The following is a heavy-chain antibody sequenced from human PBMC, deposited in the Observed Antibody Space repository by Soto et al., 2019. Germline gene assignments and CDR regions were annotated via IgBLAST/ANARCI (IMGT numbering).Heavy chain of an antibody. CDR3: AKSPNFYCSSPNCYKYYFDY. D-gene: IGHD2-2*02. CDR2: ISYDGSDK. V-gene: IGHV3-30*18. J-gene: IGHJ4*02. Sequence: GGSLRLSCAASGFTFNTYGIHWVRQAPGKGPEWVSVISYDGSDKFYADSVKGRFTISRDNSKNTLYLQMSRLRAEDTAIYYCAKSPNFYCSSPNCYKYYFDYWGQGTLVTVSS. CDR1: GFTFNTYG.